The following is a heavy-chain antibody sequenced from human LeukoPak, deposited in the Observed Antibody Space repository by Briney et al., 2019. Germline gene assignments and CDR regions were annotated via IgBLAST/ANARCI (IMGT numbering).Heavy chain of an antibody. CDR2: INAGNGNT. J-gene: IGHJ5*02. D-gene: IGHD6-13*01. CDR1: GYTFTSYA. V-gene: IGHV1-3*01. CDR3: ARAPEIAAAGHNWFDP. Sequence: GASVKVSCKASGYTFTSYAMHWVRQAPGQRLEWMGWINAGNGNTKYSQKFQGRVTITRDTSASTAYMELSSLRSEDTAVYYCARAPEIAAAGHNWFDPWGQGTLVTVSS.